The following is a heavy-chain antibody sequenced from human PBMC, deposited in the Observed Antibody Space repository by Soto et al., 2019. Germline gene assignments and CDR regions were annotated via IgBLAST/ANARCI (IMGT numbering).Heavy chain of an antibody. CDR3: ASRGSGGLGEGTYYFDY. CDR1: GVTFSSYA. Sequence: QVQLVQSGAEVKKPGSSVKVSCKASGVTFSSYAIRWVRQSPGQGLEWMGGIIPIFGTANYAQKFQGRVTITADESTSTAYMELSSLRSEDAPVYYCASRGSGGLGEGTYYFDYWGQGTLVTVSS. D-gene: IGHD3-16*01. CDR2: IIPIFGTA. J-gene: IGHJ4*02. V-gene: IGHV1-69*12.